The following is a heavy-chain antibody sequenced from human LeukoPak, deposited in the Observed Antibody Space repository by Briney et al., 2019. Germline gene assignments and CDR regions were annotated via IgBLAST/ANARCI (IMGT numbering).Heavy chain of an antibody. CDR3: ARRTTIFGVAYDY. D-gene: IGHD3-3*01. CDR1: GFTVSSNY. V-gene: IGHV3-7*01. J-gene: IGHJ4*02. Sequence: GGSLRLSCAASGFTVSSNYMSWVRQAPGKGLEWVANIKQDGSEKYYVDSVKGRFTISRDNAKNSLYLQMNSLRAEDTAVYYCARRTTIFGVAYDYWGQGTLVTVSS. CDR2: IKQDGSEK.